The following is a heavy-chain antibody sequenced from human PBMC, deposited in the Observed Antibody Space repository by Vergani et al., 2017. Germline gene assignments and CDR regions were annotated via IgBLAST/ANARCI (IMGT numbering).Heavy chain of an antibody. D-gene: IGHD3-16*01. CDR2: IQFDGSNQ. V-gene: IGHV3-30*02. CDR1: GLTLSNYD. CDR3: AKHFRGWGIDY. Sequence: QVQLVELGGGVVQRGGSLRLSCATSGLTLSNYDMQWIRQGPGKGLEFVAFIQFDGSNQYYADSVKGRFTLSRDFSKNTLYLQMNSLRTDDTATYYCAKHFRGWGIDYWGQGTQVIVSS. J-gene: IGHJ4*02.